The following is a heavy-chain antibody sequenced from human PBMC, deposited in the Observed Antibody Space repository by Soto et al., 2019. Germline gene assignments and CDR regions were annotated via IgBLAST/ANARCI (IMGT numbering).Heavy chain of an antibody. Sequence: GGSLRLSCAASGFTFSSYAMHWVRQAPGKGLEWVAVISYDGSNKYYADSVKGRFTISRDNSKNTLYLQMNSLRAEDTAVYYCARDADIVATFYYYYGMDVWDQGTTVTVSS. CDR3: ARDADIVATFYYYYGMDV. D-gene: IGHD5-12*01. J-gene: IGHJ6*02. CDR1: GFTFSSYA. CDR2: ISYDGSNK. V-gene: IGHV3-30*04.